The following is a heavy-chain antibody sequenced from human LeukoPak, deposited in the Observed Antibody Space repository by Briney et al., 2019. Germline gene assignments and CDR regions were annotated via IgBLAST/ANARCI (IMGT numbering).Heavy chain of an antibody. J-gene: IGHJ1*01. D-gene: IGHD6-19*01. V-gene: IGHV3-30*03. CDR3: ARVGSGWYVGISSPSEYFQH. CDR1: GFTFSSYG. Sequence: PGGSLRLSCAASGFTFSSYGMHWVRQAPGKGLEWVAVISYDGSNKYYADSVKGRFTISRDNSKNTLYLQMNSLRAADTAVYYCARVGSGWYVGISSPSEYFQHWGQGTLVTVSS. CDR2: ISYDGSNK.